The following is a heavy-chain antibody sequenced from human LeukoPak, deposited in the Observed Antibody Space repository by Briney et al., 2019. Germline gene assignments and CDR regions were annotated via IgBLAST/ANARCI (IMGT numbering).Heavy chain of an antibody. CDR1: GGSIGRGFYY. CDR3: ARQLASSWLGSYYYYGMDV. J-gene: IGHJ6*02. CDR2: IYYTGNT. D-gene: IGHD6-13*01. Sequence: SETLSLTCTVSGGSIGRGFYYWGWIRRPPGKGLERIASIYYTGNTYYNPSLKSRVTMSVDTSKNQVSLKLSSVTAADTAVYYCARQLASSWLGSYYYYGMDVWGQGTTVTVSS. V-gene: IGHV4-39*01.